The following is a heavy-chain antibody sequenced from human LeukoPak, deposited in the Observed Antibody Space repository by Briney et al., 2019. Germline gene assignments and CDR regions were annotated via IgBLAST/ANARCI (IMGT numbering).Heavy chain of an antibody. CDR2: IYYSGST. V-gene: IGHV4-59*01. J-gene: IGHJ4*02. CDR1: GGSISSYY. Sequence: SETLSLTCTVSGGSISSYYWSWIRQPPGKGLEWIGYIYYSGSTNYNPSLKSRVTISVDTSKNQFSLKLSSVTAADTAVYYCASVTGPTNPTAPKKEDWGQGTLVTVSS. D-gene: IGHD1-14*01. CDR3: ASVTGPTNPTAPKKED.